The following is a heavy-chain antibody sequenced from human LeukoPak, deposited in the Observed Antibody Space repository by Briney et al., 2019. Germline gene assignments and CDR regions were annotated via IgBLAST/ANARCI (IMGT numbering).Heavy chain of an antibody. Sequence: PSKTLSLTCTVSGGSISSGDYYWSCIRQPPGKGLECIGYIYYSGSTYYNPSLKSRVTISVDTSKNQFSLKLSSVTAADTAVYYCARVSRWPQYHFDYWGQGTLVTVSS. D-gene: IGHD4-23*01. V-gene: IGHV4-30-4*01. CDR1: GGSISSGDYY. CDR2: IYYSGST. J-gene: IGHJ4*02. CDR3: ARVSRWPQYHFDY.